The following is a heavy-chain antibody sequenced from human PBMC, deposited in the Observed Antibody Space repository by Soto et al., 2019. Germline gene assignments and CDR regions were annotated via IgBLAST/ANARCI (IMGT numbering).Heavy chain of an antibody. D-gene: IGHD1-20*01. CDR3: ARGADKVITGPPRY. CDR1: GYTFSDYW. V-gene: IGHV5-51*01. J-gene: IGHJ4*02. Sequence: GESLKISCQASGYTFSDYWIGWVRQMPGKGLEWMGIIYPEYSETKYRPSFQGHVIMSVDKSINTAYLQWSSLKASDTAMYYCARGADKVITGPPRYWGQGTQVTVSS. CDR2: IYPEYSET.